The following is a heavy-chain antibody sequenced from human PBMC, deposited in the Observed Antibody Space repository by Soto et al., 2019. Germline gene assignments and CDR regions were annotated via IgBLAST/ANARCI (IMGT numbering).Heavy chain of an antibody. CDR1: GFTFSSYS. Sequence: GGSLRLSCAASGFTFSSYSMNWVRQAPGKGLEWVSSISSSSSYIYYADSVKGRFTISRDNAKNSLYLQMNSLRAEDTAVYYCARSSRGYSYGYFDYWGQGTLVTVSS. V-gene: IGHV3-21*01. CDR3: ARSSRGYSYGYFDY. D-gene: IGHD5-18*01. J-gene: IGHJ4*02. CDR2: ISSSSSYI.